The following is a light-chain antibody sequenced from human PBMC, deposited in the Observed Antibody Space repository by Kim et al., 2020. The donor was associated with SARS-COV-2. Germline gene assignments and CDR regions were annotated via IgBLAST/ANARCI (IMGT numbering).Light chain of an antibody. CDR1: SLRSYY. J-gene: IGLJ3*02. V-gene: IGLV3-19*01. CDR3: NSRDSSGNHLV. CDR2: GKS. Sequence: SSELTQDPAVSVALGQTVRITCQGDSLRSYYATWYRQKPGQAPVLVIYGKSNRPSGIPDRFSGSSSGNTASLTITGAQAEDEADYYCNSRDSSGNHLVFGGGTQLTVL.